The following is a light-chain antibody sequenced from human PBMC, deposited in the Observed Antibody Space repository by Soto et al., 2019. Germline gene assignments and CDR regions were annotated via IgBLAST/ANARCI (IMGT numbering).Light chain of an antibody. V-gene: IGKV1-39*01. CDR2: AAS. CDR3: QQGYSSPYT. CDR1: QNIRSY. Sequence: DIQVTQSPSSLSASVGDRVTITCRASQNIRSYLNWYQQKPGKAPELLISAASTLHSGVPSRFSGSGSETEFTLAISSLQPEDFATYYCQQGYSSPYTFGQGTRLAIK. J-gene: IGKJ2*01.